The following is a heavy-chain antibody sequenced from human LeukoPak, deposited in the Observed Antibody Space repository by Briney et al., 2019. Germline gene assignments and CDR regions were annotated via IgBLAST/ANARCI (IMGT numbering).Heavy chain of an antibody. CDR3: AKSSLRSDGTFDI. J-gene: IGHJ3*02. CDR1: GYTFTSCD. CDR2: MNPNSGNT. Sequence: ASVKVSCKASGYTFTSCDINWVRQATGQGLEWMGWMNPNSGNTGYAQKFQGRVTMTRNTSISTAYMELSSLRSEDTAVYYCAKSSLRSDGTFDIWGQGTMVTVSS. D-gene: IGHD6-19*01. V-gene: IGHV1-8*01.